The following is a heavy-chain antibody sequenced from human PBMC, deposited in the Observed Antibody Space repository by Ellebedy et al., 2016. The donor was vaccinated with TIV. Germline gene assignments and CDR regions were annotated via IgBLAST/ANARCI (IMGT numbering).Heavy chain of an antibody. D-gene: IGHD6-13*01. J-gene: IGHJ4*02. V-gene: IGHV3-30*09. CDR3: TRGSSSRGYFDS. CDR1: GFTFSYYS. CDR2: ISHDGSNK. Sequence: GESLKISXAASGFTFSYYSMHWVRQAPGKGLEWVAVISHDGSNKYHAESVKGRFAISRDDSKNTLYLQMNTLRTEDTAVYFCTRGSSSRGYFDSWGQGTPVTVSS.